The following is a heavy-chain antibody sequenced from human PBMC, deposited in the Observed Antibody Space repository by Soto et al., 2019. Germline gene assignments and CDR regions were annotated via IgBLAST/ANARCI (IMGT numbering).Heavy chain of an antibody. CDR1: GGSFSGYY. V-gene: IGHV4-34*01. CDR3: AREYYDILTGYPGSGMDV. CDR2: INHSGST. D-gene: IGHD3-9*01. J-gene: IGHJ6*02. Sequence: PSETLSLTCAVYGGSFSGYYWSWIRQPPGKGLEWIGEINHSGSTNYNPSLKSRVTISVDTSKNQFSLNLSSVTAADTAVYYCAREYYDILTGYPGSGMDVWGQGTTVTVSS.